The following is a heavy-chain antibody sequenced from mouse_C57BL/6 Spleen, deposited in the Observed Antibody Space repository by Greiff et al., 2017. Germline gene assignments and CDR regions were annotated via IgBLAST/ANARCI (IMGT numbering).Heavy chain of an antibody. Sequence: VQRVESGPELVKPGASVKISCKASGYAFSSSRMNWVKQRPGKGLEWIGRIYPGDGDTNYNGKFKGKATLTADKSSSTAYMQLSSLTSEDSAVYFCASGSGGDYIDYWGQGTALTVSS. CDR2: IYPGDGDT. D-gene: IGHD1-1*01. CDR1: GYAFSSSR. J-gene: IGHJ2*01. V-gene: IGHV1-82*01. CDR3: ASGSGGDYIDY.